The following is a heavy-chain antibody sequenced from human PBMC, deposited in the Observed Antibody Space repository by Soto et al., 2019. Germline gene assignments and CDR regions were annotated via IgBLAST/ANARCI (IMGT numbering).Heavy chain of an antibody. V-gene: IGHV4-39*01. CDR3: ARIVVIPAAPDYYNYYGVDV. CDR1: GDSIISSNYY. J-gene: IGHJ6*02. Sequence: SETLSLTCTVSGDSIISSNYYWAWIRQSPGKGLEWIGNMYCSGSTYYNLSLKSRVTMSVDTSKNQLSLKISSVTAADTSVYYCARIVVIPAAPDYYNYYGVDVWGQGTTVTVSS. CDR2: MYCSGST. D-gene: IGHD2-2*01.